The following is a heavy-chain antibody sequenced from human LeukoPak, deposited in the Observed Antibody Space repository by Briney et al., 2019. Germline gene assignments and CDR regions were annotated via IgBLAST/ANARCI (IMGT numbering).Heavy chain of an antibody. J-gene: IGHJ4*02. D-gene: IGHD1-26*01. Sequence: PGGSLRLSCAASGFTFSNAWMSWIRQAPGKGLEWVSYISSSGSTIYYADSVKGRFTISRDNAKNSLYLQMNSLRADDTAVYYCARDLWELSRGAPDCWGQGTLVTVSS. CDR3: ARDLWELSRGAPDC. CDR2: ISSSGSTI. V-gene: IGHV3-11*01. CDR1: GFTFSNAW.